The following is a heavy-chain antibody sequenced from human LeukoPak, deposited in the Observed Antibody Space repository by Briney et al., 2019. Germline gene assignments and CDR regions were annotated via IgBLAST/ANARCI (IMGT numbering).Heavy chain of an antibody. Sequence: GGSLRLSRAASGFTFSSYSMNWVRQAPGKGLEWVSYISSSSSTIYYADSVKGRFTISRDYAKNSLYLQMNSLRAEDTAVYYCAKDPGYYGSGSYYGSFDYWGQGTLVTVSS. V-gene: IGHV3-48*01. CDR1: GFTFSSYS. CDR3: AKDPGYYGSGSYYGSFDY. D-gene: IGHD3-10*01. J-gene: IGHJ4*02. CDR2: ISSSSSTI.